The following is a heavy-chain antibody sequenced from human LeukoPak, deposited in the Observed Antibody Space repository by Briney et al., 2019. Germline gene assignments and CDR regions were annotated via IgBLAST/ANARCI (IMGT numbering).Heavy chain of an antibody. V-gene: IGHV4-31*03. CDR2: IYYSGST. CDR1: GGSISSGGYY. J-gene: IGHJ5*02. CDR3: AISIEDSNWFDL. Sequence: SQTLSLTCTVSGGSISSGGYYWSWIRQHPGKGLEWIGYIYYSGSTYYNPSLESRVTISVDTSKNQFSLKLSSVTAADTAVYYCAISIEDSNWFDLWGQGTLVTVSS.